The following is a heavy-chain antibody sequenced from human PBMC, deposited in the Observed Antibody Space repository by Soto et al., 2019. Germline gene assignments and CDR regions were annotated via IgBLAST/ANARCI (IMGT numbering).Heavy chain of an antibody. CDR1: GSSISSRSYS. CDR2: IYYSGSS. J-gene: IGHJ6*02. V-gene: IGHV4-39*01. Sequence: PSATLSLTLSVFGSSISSRSYSWGWIRQPPGKGLEWIVTIYYSGSSNYDPSLKSRVNIYVYTSKNQSSLKLSSGTAADTDVYYSVRLARYCTGASCYGHYAMDVWGQGTTVTVSS. D-gene: IGHD2-8*02. CDR3: VRLARYCTGASCYGHYAMDV.